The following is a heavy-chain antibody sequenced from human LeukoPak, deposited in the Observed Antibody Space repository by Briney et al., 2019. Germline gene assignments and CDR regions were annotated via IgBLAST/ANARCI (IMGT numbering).Heavy chain of an antibody. J-gene: IGHJ6*03. Sequence: GGSLRLSCATSGFTFTTYGMHWVRQAPGKGLEWVAFIRYDGSNKYYADSVKGRFTISRDNSKNTLYLQMNSLRAEDTAVYYCAKKKAYSSSWYYYYYMDVWGKGTTVTISS. CDR2: IRYDGSNK. V-gene: IGHV3-30*02. CDR3: AKKKAYSSSWYYYYYMDV. CDR1: GFTFTTYG. D-gene: IGHD6-13*01.